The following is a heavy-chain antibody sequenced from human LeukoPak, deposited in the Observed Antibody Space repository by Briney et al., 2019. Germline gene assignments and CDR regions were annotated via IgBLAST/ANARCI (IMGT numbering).Heavy chain of an antibody. J-gene: IGHJ2*01. D-gene: IGHD6-13*01. CDR1: GFTFSSYG. CDR3: ARGRIAAARYFDL. V-gene: IGHV4-34*01. Sequence: PGGSLRLSCAASGFTFSSYGMSWVRQPPGKGLEWIGEINHSGSTNYNPSLKSRVTISVDTSKNQFSLKLSSVTAADTAVYYCARGRIAAARYFDLWGRGTLVTVSS. CDR2: INHSGST.